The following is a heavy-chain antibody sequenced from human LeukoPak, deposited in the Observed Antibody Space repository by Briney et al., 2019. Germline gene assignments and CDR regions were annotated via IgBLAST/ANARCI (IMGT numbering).Heavy chain of an antibody. J-gene: IGHJ5*02. CDR2: TYYRSKWYT. CDR3: ARGVHWFDP. Sequence: SQTLSLTCAISGDSFSSKSAAWNWLRQSPSRGLEWLGRTYYRSKWYTDYAVSVKSRITINPDTSKNQFSLQLNSVTPEDTAVYYCARGVHWFDPWGQGTLVTVSS. V-gene: IGHV6-1*01. D-gene: IGHD2-8*01. CDR1: GDSFSSKSAA.